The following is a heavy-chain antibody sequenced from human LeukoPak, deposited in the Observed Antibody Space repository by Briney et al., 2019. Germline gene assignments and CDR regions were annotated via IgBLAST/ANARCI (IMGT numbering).Heavy chain of an antibody. J-gene: IGHJ4*02. V-gene: IGHV3-30*03. D-gene: IGHD5-24*01. Sequence: GGSLRLSCAASGFTFSSYWMTWIRQAPGKGLEWVAVISYDGSNKYYADSVKGRFTISRDNSKNTLYLQMNSLRAEDAAVYYCAREADVEMATIPYYFDYWGQGTLVTVSP. CDR2: ISYDGSNK. CDR3: AREADVEMATIPYYFDY. CDR1: GFTFSSYW.